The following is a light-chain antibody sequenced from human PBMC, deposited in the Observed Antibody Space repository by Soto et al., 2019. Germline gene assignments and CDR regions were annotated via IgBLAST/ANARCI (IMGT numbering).Light chain of an antibody. V-gene: IGKV3-20*01. J-gene: IGKJ4*01. Sequence: EIVLTQSPGTLSLSPGERATLSCRASQSLTNNYLAWYQQKPGQAPRLLIYAASSRATGIPDRFSGSGSETDFTLTISRLEPEDFEVYYCQQYGSSLPVTFGGGTKVDIK. CDR3: QQYGSSLPVT. CDR1: QSLTNNY. CDR2: AAS.